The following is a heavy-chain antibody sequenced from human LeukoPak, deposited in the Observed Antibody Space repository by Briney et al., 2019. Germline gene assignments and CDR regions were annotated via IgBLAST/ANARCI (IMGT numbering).Heavy chain of an antibody. V-gene: IGHV3-11*01. CDR3: ARDSQDTAMVNNWFDP. J-gene: IGHJ5*02. Sequence: PGGSLRLSCAASGFTFSVYYMSWIRQAPGKGLEWVSYVSSSGSTIYYADSVKGRFTISRDNAKNSLYLQMNSLRAEDTAVYYCARDSQDTAMVNNWFDPWGQGTLVTVSS. CDR1: GFTFSVYY. D-gene: IGHD5-18*01. CDR2: VSSSGSTI.